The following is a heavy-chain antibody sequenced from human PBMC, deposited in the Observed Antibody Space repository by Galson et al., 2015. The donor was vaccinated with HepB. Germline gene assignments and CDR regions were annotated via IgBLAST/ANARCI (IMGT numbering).Heavy chain of an antibody. D-gene: IGHD3-22*01. J-gene: IGHJ4*02. CDR1: GFTFSTCG. CDR3: AKVGAPYQLYYDGSGIFDY. V-gene: IGHV3-30*18. Sequence: SLRLSCAASGFTFSTCGMHWVRQAPGKGLEWVAVISYDGSTKYYADSVKGRFTISRDNSKDTLYLQMNGLRVEDTAVYYCAKVGAPYQLYYDGSGIFDYWGQGTLVTVSS. CDR2: ISYDGSTK.